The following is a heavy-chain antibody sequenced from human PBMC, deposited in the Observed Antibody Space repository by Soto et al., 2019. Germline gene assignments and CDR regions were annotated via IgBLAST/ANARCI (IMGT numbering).Heavy chain of an antibody. V-gene: IGHV3-21*01. CDR1: GFTFSSYS. CDR2: ISSSSNYI. D-gene: IGHD6-19*01. J-gene: IGHJ4*02. Sequence: GGSLRLSCAASGFTFSSYSMNWVRQAPGKGLEWVSSISSSSNYIYYADSMKGRFTISRDNAKNSLYLQMNSLRAEDTAVYYCARAPRLIAVAGTGQYYFDYWGQGTLVTVSS. CDR3: ARAPRLIAVAGTGQYYFDY.